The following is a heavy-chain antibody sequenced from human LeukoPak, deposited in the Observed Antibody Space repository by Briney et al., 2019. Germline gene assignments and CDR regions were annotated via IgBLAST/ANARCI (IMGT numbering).Heavy chain of an antibody. V-gene: IGHV3-30*02. CDR3: VKDREGYCSGGSCSNFDS. CDR2: IRYDGIYK. D-gene: IGHD2-15*01. Sequence: PGGSLRLSCAAPGFSISTYGLHWVRQAPGKGLEWVTFIRYDGIYKEYADSVKGRFTISRDNSKNTLYLQMDSLRPEDTAVYYCVKDREGYCSGGSCSNFDSWGQGTLVTVSS. J-gene: IGHJ4*02. CDR1: GFSISTYG.